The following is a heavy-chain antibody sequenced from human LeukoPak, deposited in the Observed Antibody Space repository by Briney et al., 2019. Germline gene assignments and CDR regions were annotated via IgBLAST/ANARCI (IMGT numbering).Heavy chain of an antibody. J-gene: IGHJ6*03. D-gene: IGHD3-10*01. CDR1: GGSISSYY. CDR3: ARASKMVRGVITLYYYYYMDV. CDR2: IYTSGST. V-gene: IGHV4-4*07. Sequence: SETLSLTCTVSGGSISSYYWSWIRQPAGKGLEWIGRIYTSGSTNYNPSLKSRVTMLVDTSKNQFSLKLSSVTAADTAVYYCARASKMVRGVITLYYYYYMDVWGKGTTVTISS.